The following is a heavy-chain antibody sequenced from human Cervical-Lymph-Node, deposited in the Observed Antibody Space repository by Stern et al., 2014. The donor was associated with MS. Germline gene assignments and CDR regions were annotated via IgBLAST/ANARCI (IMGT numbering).Heavy chain of an antibody. CDR2: MNPNSGDT. Sequence: VQLVDSGPEVKKPGASVKVSCKASGYTFNSYDIHWVRQAAGQGLECMAWMNPNSGDTGYAQRFQGRVTMTRNTARSAAYMELSTLRYDDSAVYYCTRGLLSTHIAWGQGTLVSVSS. D-gene: IGHD2-21*01. CDR1: GYTFNSYD. CDR3: TRGLLSTHIA. J-gene: IGHJ4*02. V-gene: IGHV1-8*01.